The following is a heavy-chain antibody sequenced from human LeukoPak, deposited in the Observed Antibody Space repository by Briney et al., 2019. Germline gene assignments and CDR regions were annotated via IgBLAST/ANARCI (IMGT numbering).Heavy chain of an antibody. D-gene: IGHD3-10*01. J-gene: IGHJ3*02. CDR3: AREGSGSIGDQGAFDI. Sequence: GGSLRLSCAASGFTVSSNYMSWVRQAPGKGLEWVSVIYSGSSTYYADSVKGRFTISRDNSKNTLYLQMNSLRAEDTAVYYCAREGSGSIGDQGAFDIWGQGTMVTVSS. V-gene: IGHV3-53*01. CDR2: IYSGSST. CDR1: GFTVSSNY.